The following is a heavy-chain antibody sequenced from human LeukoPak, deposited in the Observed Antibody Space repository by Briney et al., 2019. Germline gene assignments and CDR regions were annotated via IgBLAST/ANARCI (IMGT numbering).Heavy chain of an antibody. D-gene: IGHD3-10*01. CDR1: GFTFSSYW. Sequence: PGGSLRLSCAASGFTFSSYWMHWVRQAPGKGLVWVSRINSDGSSTSYADSVKGRFTISRDNAKNTLYLQMNSLRAEDTAVYYCASHSTYYYGYYWGQGTLVTVSS. J-gene: IGHJ4*02. CDR2: INSDGSST. V-gene: IGHV3-74*01. CDR3: ASHSTYYYGYY.